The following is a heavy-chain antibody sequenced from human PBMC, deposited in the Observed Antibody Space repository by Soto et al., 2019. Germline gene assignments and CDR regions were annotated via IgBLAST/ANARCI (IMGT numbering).Heavy chain of an antibody. CDR1: GYTFTSYY. V-gene: IGHV1-46*01. CDR2: INPSGGST. Sequence: SVKVSCKASGYTFTSYYMHWVRQAPGQGLEWMGIINPSGGSTSYAQKFKGRVTMTRDTSTSTVYMELSSLRPEDTAVYYCARGYCSGGSYYSPLLYYYFYYGMDVWGQGTTVIVSS. J-gene: IGHJ6*02. D-gene: IGHD2-15*01. CDR3: ARGYCSGGSYYSPLLYYYFYYGMDV.